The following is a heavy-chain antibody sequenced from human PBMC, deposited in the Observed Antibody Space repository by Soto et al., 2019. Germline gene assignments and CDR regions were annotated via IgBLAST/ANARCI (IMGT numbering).Heavy chain of an antibody. CDR3: ARNMDYYYGPGSGNGHGF. Sequence: QVQLVQSGAEMKEPGDSVRVSCEASGYTFTSYYIHWVRQAPGLGLEWMGWINPKFGDTTYAQDFQGRVSMTRDMSISTVYMELSRLTSDDTAIYYCARNMDYYYGPGSGNGHGFWGQGTTVTVFS. CDR2: INPKFGDT. CDR1: GYTFTSYY. J-gene: IGHJ6*02. D-gene: IGHD3-10*01. V-gene: IGHV1-2*02.